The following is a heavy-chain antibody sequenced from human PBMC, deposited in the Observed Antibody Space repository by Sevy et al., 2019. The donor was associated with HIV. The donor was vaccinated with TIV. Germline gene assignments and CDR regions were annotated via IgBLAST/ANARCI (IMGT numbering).Heavy chain of an antibody. J-gene: IGHJ6*03. Sequence: GGSQRLSCAASGFTFSSYAMHWVRQAPGKGLEWVAVISYDGRNKYYADSVKGRFTISRDNSKNTLYLQMNSLRAEDTAVYYCARDYDYVWESPMDVWGKGTTVTVSS. CDR3: ARDYDYVWESPMDV. CDR2: ISYDGRNK. D-gene: IGHD3-16*01. CDR1: GFTFSSYA. V-gene: IGHV3-30*04.